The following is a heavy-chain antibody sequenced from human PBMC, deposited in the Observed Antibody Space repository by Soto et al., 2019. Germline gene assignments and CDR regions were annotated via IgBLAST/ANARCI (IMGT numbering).Heavy chain of an antibody. V-gene: IGHV3-33*01. CDR3: ARGSGTCGGGCPRAFDI. D-gene: IGHD2-21*02. CDR1: GFTFSSFA. Sequence: QVQLVESGGGVVQPGRSLRLSCAASGFTFSSFAMHWVRQAPGKGPEWVAVIWYDGSNKYYVDSVKGRFTISRDNSKNKLYLKMNSLRAEDTAMFYCARGSGTCGGGCPRAFDIWGQGTMVTVSS. CDR2: IWYDGSNK. J-gene: IGHJ3*02.